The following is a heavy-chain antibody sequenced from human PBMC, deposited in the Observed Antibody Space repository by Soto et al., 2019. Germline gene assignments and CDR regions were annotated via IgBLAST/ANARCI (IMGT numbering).Heavy chain of an antibody. V-gene: IGHV3-15*01. J-gene: IGHJ3*02. D-gene: IGHD6-13*01. CDR3: TTDWVIAAAGPEAGAFDI. CDR1: GFTFSNAW. Sequence: GGSLRLSCAASGFTFSNAWMSWVRQAPGKGLEWVGRIKSKTDGGTTDYAAPVKGRFTISRDDSKNTLYLQMNSLKTEDTAVYYCTTDWVIAAAGPEAGAFDIWGQGTMVTVSS. CDR2: IKSKTDGGTT.